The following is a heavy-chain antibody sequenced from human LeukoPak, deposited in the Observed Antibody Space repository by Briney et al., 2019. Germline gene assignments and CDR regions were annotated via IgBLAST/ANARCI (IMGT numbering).Heavy chain of an antibody. CDR3: ARGMGYSYGHPQGAFDI. CDR2: ISAYNGKT. J-gene: IGHJ3*02. Sequence: ASVKVSCKASGYTFTNYAISWVRQAPGQGLEWMGWISAYNGKTNYAHSLQGRVTVTADTSTSTAYMELRSLRSEDTAVYYCARGMGYSYGHPQGAFDIWGQGTMVTVSS. CDR1: GYTFTNYA. V-gene: IGHV1-18*01. D-gene: IGHD5-18*01.